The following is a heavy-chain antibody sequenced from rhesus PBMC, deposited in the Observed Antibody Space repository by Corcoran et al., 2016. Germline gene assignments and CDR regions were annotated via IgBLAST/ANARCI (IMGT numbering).Heavy chain of an antibody. J-gene: IGHJ3*01. CDR3: ASDGEYLDWLLSY. Sequence: QLQLPESGPGLVKPSETLSVTCAVSGGSISSSYWSWIRQAPGKGLEWIGYIYGMGSSTHHNPSLKSRVTLSVDPSKNQLSLKLSSVTAADTAVYYWASDGEYLDWLLSYWGQGLRVTVSS. CDR2: IYGMGSST. V-gene: IGHV4-169*02. CDR1: GGSISSSY. D-gene: IGHD3-3*01.